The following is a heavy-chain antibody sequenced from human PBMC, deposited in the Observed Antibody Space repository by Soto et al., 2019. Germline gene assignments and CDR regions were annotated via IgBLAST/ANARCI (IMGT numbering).Heavy chain of an antibody. Sequence: QVQLVQSGAEVKKPGASVKVSCKASGYTFTSYDINWVRQATGQGLEWMGWMNPNSGNTGYAQKFQGRVTMARNTSISTAYMELSSLRSEDTAVYFCARERSAAGTGWFDPWGQGTLVTVSS. CDR2: MNPNSGNT. CDR1: GYTFTSYD. V-gene: IGHV1-8*01. CDR3: ARERSAAGTGWFDP. D-gene: IGHD6-13*01. J-gene: IGHJ5*02.